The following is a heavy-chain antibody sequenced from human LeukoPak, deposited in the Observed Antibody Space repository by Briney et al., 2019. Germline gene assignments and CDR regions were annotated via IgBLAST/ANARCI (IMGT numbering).Heavy chain of an antibody. D-gene: IGHD3-22*01. Sequence: SESLSLTCSVSGCSISTYHWSWIRQPPGKGLEWIGYIYYSGSTNYNPSLKSRATMSVDTSKNQFSLKLSSVTAADTAVYYCAREMDYYDSSGYDAFDIWGQGTMVTVSS. CDR2: IYYSGST. J-gene: IGHJ3*02. V-gene: IGHV4-59*12. CDR1: GCSISTYH. CDR3: AREMDYYDSSGYDAFDI.